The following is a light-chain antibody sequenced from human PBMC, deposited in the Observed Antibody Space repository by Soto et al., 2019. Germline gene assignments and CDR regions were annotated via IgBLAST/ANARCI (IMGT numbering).Light chain of an antibody. Sequence: DIQMTQSPSSLSASVGDRVTITCRASQRISTYLSWYQQKPGKAPNLLIYVASSLQSGVPSRFSGSGSGTEFTLTISSLQPEDFAVYFCQQYGVAPYTFGQGTKVDIK. V-gene: IGKV1-39*01. CDR1: QRISTY. J-gene: IGKJ2*01. CDR3: QQYGVAPYT. CDR2: VAS.